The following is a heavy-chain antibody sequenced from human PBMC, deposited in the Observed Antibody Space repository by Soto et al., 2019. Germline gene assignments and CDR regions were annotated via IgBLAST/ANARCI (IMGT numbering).Heavy chain of an antibody. Sequence: QVQLQESGTGLVKPSETLSLTCSVSGGSISGYYWSWIRQTPEKGLEWIGYIYYSGSTNYNPSLKSRVTMLIDMSKNPSALKLTSVSAADTAVYYCAAAPRYWGQGILVTVSS. V-gene: IGHV4-59*01. CDR1: GGSISGYY. CDR2: IYYSGST. D-gene: IGHD2-15*01. CDR3: AAAPRY. J-gene: IGHJ4*02.